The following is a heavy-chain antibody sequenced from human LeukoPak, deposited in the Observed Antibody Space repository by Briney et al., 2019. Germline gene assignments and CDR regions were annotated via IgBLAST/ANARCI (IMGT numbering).Heavy chain of an antibody. CDR3: ASTSSSWYEHKYYFDY. CDR2: IYPGDSDT. V-gene: IGHV5-51*03. J-gene: IGHJ4*02. Sequence: KPGESLKISCKGSGYSFTSYWIGWVRQMPGKGLEWMGIIYPGDSDTRYSPSFQGQVTISADKSISTACLQWSSLKASDIAMYYCASTSSSWYEHKYYFDYWGQGTLVTVSS. CDR1: GYSFTSYW. D-gene: IGHD6-13*01.